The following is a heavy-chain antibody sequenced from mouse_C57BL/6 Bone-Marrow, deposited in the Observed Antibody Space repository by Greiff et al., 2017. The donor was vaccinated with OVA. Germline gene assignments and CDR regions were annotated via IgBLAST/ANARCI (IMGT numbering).Heavy chain of an antibody. CDR2: ISDGGSYT. D-gene: IGHD1-1*01. CDR3: ARVNYGSPYYFDY. Sequence: EVQGVESGGGLVKPGGSLKLSCAASGFTFSSYAMSWVRQTPEKRLEWVATISDGGSYTYYPDNVKGRFTISRDNAKNNLYLQMSHLKSEDTAMYYCARVNYGSPYYFDYWGQGTTLTVSS. V-gene: IGHV5-4*01. CDR1: GFTFSSYA. J-gene: IGHJ2*01.